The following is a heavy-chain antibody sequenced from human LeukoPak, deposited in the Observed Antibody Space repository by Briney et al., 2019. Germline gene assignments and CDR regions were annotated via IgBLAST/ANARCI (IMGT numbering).Heavy chain of an antibody. CDR2: IRYDGSNK. CDR1: GFTFSSYG. V-gene: IGHV3-30*02. J-gene: IGHJ5*02. Sequence: HPGGSLRLSCAASGFTFSSYGMHWVRQAPGKGLEWVAFIRYDGSNKYYADSVKGRFTISRDNSKNTLYLQMNSLRAEDTAVYYCAKDRGVRGEPNWFDPWGQGTLVTVSS. D-gene: IGHD3-10*02. CDR3: AKDRGVRGEPNWFDP.